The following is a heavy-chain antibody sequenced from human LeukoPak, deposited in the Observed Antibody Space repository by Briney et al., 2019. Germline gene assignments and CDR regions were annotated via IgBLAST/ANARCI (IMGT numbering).Heavy chain of an antibody. CDR3: ARHVVVVPAAIDAFDI. CDR2: IYYSGST. V-gene: IGHV4-59*08. CDR1: GGSFSGYY. D-gene: IGHD2-2*01. Sequence: SETLSLTCAVYGGSFSGYYWSWIRQPPGKGLEWIGYIYYSGSTNYNPSLKSRVTISVDTSKNQFSLKLSSVTAADTAVYYCARHVVVVPAAIDAFDIWGQGTMVTVSS. J-gene: IGHJ3*02.